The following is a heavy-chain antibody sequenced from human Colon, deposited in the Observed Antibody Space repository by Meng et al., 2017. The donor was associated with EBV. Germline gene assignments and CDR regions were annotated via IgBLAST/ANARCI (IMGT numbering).Heavy chain of an antibody. V-gene: IGHV4-39*07. CDR2: INSNWNT. CDR3: VRVRGDFDY. Sequence: HLHLRESGPGLVKPSETLSLTCIVSGDSVSDTNHFWGWVRQAPGKGLEWVGSINSNWNTYSNPSLTSRVTMSLDTSKNQFSLKLSSVTAADTAVYYCVRVRGDFDYWGQGTLVTASS. J-gene: IGHJ4*02. CDR1: GDSVSDTNHF. D-gene: IGHD3-16*01.